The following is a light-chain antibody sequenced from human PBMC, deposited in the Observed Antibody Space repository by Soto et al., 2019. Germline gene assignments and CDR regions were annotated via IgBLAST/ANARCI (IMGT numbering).Light chain of an antibody. V-gene: IGKV1-5*03. CDR1: QTISSW. J-gene: IGKJ4*01. CDR3: QQGDSFPFT. Sequence: DIQMTQSPSTLSGSVGDRVTITCRASQTISSWLAWYQQKPGKAPKLLIYKASTLKSGVPRRFSGSGSGTDFTLIISSLQPEDFATYFCQQGDSFPFTFGGGTKLDIK. CDR2: KAS.